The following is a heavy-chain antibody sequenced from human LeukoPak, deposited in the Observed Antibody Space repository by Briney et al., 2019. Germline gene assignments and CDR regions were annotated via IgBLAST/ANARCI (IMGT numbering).Heavy chain of an antibody. CDR1: GFTFSSYS. Sequence: GGSLRLSCAASGFTFSSYSMNWVRQAPGKGLEWVSSISSSSSYIYYADSVKGRFTISRDNAKNSLYLQMNGLRAEDTAVYYCARVRFGELTDYFDYWGQGTLVTVSS. J-gene: IGHJ4*02. V-gene: IGHV3-21*01. CDR3: ARVRFGELTDYFDY. D-gene: IGHD3-10*01. CDR2: ISSSSSYI.